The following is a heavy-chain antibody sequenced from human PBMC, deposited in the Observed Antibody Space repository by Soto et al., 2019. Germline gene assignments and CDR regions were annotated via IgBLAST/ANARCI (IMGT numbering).Heavy chain of an antibody. D-gene: IGHD2-15*01. J-gene: IGHJ6*03. Sequence: GGSLRLSCAASGFTFSSYGMHWVRQAPGKGLEWVAVIWYDGSNKYYADSVKGRFTISRDNSKNTLYLQMNSLRAEDTAVYYCARDHSSVVVVAATPPKHYYYMDVWGKGTTVTVSS. CDR2: IWYDGSNK. CDR3: ARDHSSVVVVAATPPKHYYYMDV. V-gene: IGHV3-33*01. CDR1: GFTFSSYG.